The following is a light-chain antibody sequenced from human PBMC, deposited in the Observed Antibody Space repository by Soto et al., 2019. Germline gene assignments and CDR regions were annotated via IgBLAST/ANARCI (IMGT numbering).Light chain of an antibody. Sequence: QSALTQPASVSGSPGQSITISCTGTSSDVGGYNYVSWYQQHPGKVPKLIIYDVTNRPSGASDRFFGSKSGNTASLTISGLQPEDEADYYCSSYTSSRTLVFGGRTKLTVL. CDR3: SSYTSSRTLV. CDR1: SSDVGGYNY. J-gene: IGLJ2*01. CDR2: DVT. V-gene: IGLV2-14*03.